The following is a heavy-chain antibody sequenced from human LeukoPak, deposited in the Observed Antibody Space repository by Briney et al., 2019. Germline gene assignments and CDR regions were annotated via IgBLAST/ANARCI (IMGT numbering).Heavy chain of an antibody. Sequence: ASVKVSCKASGGTFSSYAISWVRQAPGQRLEWMGWINAGNGNTKYSQEFQGRVTITRDTSASTAYMELSSLRSEDMAVYYCARTAGATDAFDIWGQGTMVTVSS. CDR2: INAGNGNT. V-gene: IGHV1-3*03. J-gene: IGHJ3*02. CDR1: GGTFSSYA. CDR3: ARTAGATDAFDI. D-gene: IGHD1-26*01.